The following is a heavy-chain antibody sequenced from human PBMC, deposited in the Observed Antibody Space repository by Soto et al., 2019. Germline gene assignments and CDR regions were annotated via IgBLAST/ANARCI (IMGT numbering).Heavy chain of an antibody. V-gene: IGHV1-46*03. CDR2: INPSGGST. CDR1: GYTFTSYY. D-gene: IGHD4-17*01. J-gene: IGHJ5*02. CDR3: ARHTVTTFWGFDP. Sequence: ASGKVSCKASGYTFTSYYMHLVRQAPGQGLEWMGIINPSGGSTSYAQKFQGRVTMTRDTSTSTVYMEMSSLRSEDTAVYYCARHTVTTFWGFDPWGQGTLVTVSS.